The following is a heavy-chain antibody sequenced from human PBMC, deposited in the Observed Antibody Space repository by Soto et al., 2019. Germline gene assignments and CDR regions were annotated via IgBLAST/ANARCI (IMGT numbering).Heavy chain of an antibody. J-gene: IGHJ5*02. CDR3: VCTAVTDLGNSLTAIWFDH. CDR2: IYYSGST. Sequence: SETLSLTCTVSGGSISSYYWSWIRQPPGKGLEWIGYIYYSGSTNYNPSLKSRVTISVDTSKNQFSLKLSSVTAADTAVYYCVCTAVTDLGNSLTAIWFDHWGQGTLVTVSS. D-gene: IGHD4-4*01. V-gene: IGHV4-59*01. CDR1: GGSISSYY.